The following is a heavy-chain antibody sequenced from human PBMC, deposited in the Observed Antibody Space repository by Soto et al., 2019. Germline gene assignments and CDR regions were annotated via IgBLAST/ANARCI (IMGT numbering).Heavy chain of an antibody. Sequence: PGGPLRLFCGACSFPFSSYRMHGVRRARDKGLECGAVISYDGSNRYYADSVKGRFTISRDNSKNTLYLQMNSLRAEDTDVYYCAKEGVRVLRYFDWLLPAHYYYGMDVWGQGTTVTVSS. CDR3: AKEGVRVLRYFDWLLPAHYYYGMDV. CDR1: SFPFSSYR. V-gene: IGHV3-30*18. CDR2: ISYDGSNR. J-gene: IGHJ6*02. D-gene: IGHD3-9*01.